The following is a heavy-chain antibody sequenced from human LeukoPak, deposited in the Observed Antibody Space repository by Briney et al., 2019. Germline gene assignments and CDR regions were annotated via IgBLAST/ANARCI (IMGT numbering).Heavy chain of an antibody. CDR1: GFTFDEYA. CDR3: ARIGSGRYVGH. CDR2: INGNSDKI. J-gene: IGHJ5*02. Sequence: GGSLRLSCATSGFTFDEYAMHWVRQAPGKGLEWVSGINGNSDKIGYADSVKGRFTISRDSAKKSLYLQMNSLRAEDTALYYCARIGSGRYVGHWGQGTLVTVSS. D-gene: IGHD6-19*01. V-gene: IGHV3-9*01.